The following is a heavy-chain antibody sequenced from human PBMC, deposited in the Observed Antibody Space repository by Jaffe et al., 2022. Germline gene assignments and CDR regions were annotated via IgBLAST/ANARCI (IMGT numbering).Heavy chain of an antibody. V-gene: IGHV3-23*01. CDR1: GFTFSSYA. D-gene: IGHD2-8*02. Sequence: EVQLLESGGGLVQPGGSLRLSCAASGFTFSSYAMSWVRQAPGKGLEWVSAISGSGGSTYYADSVKGRFTISRDNSKNTLYLQMNSLRAEDTAVYYCAKGDCTGGVCYPGNWFDPWGQGTLVTVSS. CDR2: ISGSGGST. CDR3: AKGDCTGGVCYPGNWFDP. J-gene: IGHJ5*02.